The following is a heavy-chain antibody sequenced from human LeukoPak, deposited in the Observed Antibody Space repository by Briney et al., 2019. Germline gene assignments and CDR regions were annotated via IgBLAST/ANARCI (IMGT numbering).Heavy chain of an antibody. D-gene: IGHD6-19*01. CDR1: GGTFSSYA. Sequence: SVKVSCKASGGTFSSYAISWVRQAPGQGLEWMGGIIPIFGTANYAQKFQGRVTITADESTSTAYMELCSLRSEDTAVYYCARGGIAVAGTPYNYWGQGTLVAVSS. V-gene: IGHV1-69*01. CDR3: ARGGIAVAGTPYNY. J-gene: IGHJ4*02. CDR2: IIPIFGTA.